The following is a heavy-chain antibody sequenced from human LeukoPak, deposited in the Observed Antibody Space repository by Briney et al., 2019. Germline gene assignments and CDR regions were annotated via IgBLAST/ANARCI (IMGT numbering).Heavy chain of an antibody. V-gene: IGHV4-39*01. CDR3: ARVRCSGGSCDPLYFDY. J-gene: IGHJ4*02. Sequence: SETLSLTCTVSGGSISSSSYYWGWIRQPPGKGLEWIGSIYYSGSTYYNPSLKSRVTISVDTSKNQFSLKLSSVTAADTAVYYCARVRCSGGSCDPLYFDYWGQGTLVTVSS. D-gene: IGHD2-15*01. CDR1: GGSISSSSYY. CDR2: IYYSGST.